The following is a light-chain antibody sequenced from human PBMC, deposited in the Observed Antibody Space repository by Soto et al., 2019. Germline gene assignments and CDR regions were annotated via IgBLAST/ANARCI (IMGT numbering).Light chain of an antibody. Sequence: DIQLTQAPSFLSASAGDRVTITCRASQVISSYLAWYQQKPGRAPKLLIYAASTLQSGVPSRFSGSGSGTEFTLTITSLQPEDFATYYCQQSYSTPYTFGQGTKVDIK. CDR1: QVISSY. J-gene: IGKJ2*01. CDR2: AAS. V-gene: IGKV1-9*01. CDR3: QQSYSTPYT.